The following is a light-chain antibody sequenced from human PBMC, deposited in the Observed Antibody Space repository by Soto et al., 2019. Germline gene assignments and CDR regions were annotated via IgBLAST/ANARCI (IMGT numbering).Light chain of an antibody. CDR1: QSVSSSY. J-gene: IGKJ1*01. CDR3: KKYGSSTEM. CDR2: GAS. V-gene: IGKV3-20*01. Sequence: EIVLTQSPGTLSLSPGERATLSCRASQSVSSSYLAWYQQKPGQAPRLLIYGASGRATGIPDRFSGSGSGKDFTLTSSRLEPEDFAVYYCKKYGSSTEMFGQGTKVDIK.